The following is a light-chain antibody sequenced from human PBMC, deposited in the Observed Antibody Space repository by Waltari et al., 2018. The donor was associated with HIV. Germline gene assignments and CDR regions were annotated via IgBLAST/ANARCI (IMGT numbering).Light chain of an antibody. Sequence: EVVMTQSPGTLPVSPGERATLSFRSSVNIRNNLAWSQQKPGHAPRLLFYDASARATGVTARFSGSGSGTEFTLTISGLQSEDFAIYYCQQYSRWPPTWTFGQGTKVDVK. CDR3: QQYSRWPPTWT. CDR1: VNIRNN. V-gene: IGKV3-15*01. J-gene: IGKJ1*01. CDR2: DAS.